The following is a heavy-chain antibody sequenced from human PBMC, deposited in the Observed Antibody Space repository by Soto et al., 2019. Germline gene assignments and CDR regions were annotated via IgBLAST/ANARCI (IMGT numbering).Heavy chain of an antibody. CDR2: IYYTGST. Sequence: KPSETLSLTCTVSGGSISSGGYYWSWIRQHPGKGLEWIGYIYYTGSTYYNPSLKSRVTISVDTSKNQFSLKLSSVTAADTAVYYCARDHVPSYYNYGMDVWGQGTTVTVSS. J-gene: IGHJ6*02. D-gene: IGHD6-6*01. V-gene: IGHV4-31*03. CDR3: ARDHVPSYYNYGMDV. CDR1: GGSISSGGYY.